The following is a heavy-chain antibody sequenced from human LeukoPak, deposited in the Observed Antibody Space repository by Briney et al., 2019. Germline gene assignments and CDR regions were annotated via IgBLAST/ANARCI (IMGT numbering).Heavy chain of an antibody. CDR2: ISGSGGST. D-gene: IGHD1-26*01. CDR1: GFTFSSYA. J-gene: IGHJ4*02. Sequence: PGGSLRLSCAASGFTFSSYAMSWVRQAPGKGLELVSAISGSGGSTYYADSVKGRFTISRDNSKNTLYLQMNSLRAEDTAVYYCAKDDPVGANLGYYFDYWGQGTLVTVSS. CDR3: AKDDPVGANLGYYFDY. V-gene: IGHV3-23*01.